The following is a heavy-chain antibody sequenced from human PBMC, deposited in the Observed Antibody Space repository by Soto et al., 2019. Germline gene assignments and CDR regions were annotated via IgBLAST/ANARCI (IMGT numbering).Heavy chain of an antibody. J-gene: IGHJ5*02. CDR1: GGSFSGYY. D-gene: IGHD2-15*01. Sequence: SETLSLTCAVYGGSFSGYYWSWIRQPPGKGLEWIGEINHSGSTNYNPSLKSRVTISVDTSKNQFSLKLSSVTAADTAVYYCARGAVVAATRGWFDPWGKGTLVTVSS. V-gene: IGHV4-34*01. CDR2: INHSGST. CDR3: ARGAVVAATRGWFDP.